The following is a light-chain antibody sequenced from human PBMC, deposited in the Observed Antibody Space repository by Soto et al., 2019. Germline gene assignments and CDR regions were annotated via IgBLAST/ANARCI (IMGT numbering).Light chain of an antibody. J-gene: IGLJ2*01. CDR1: SSDVGGYNY. CDR2: DVS. V-gene: IGLV2-11*01. Sequence: QSALTQPRSVSGSPAQSVTISCTGTSSDVGGYNYVSWYQQHPGKAPKLMIYDVSKRPSGVPGRFSGSKSGSTASLTISGLQAEDEADYYCCSYAGSYTLVFGGGTK. CDR3: CSYAGSYTLV.